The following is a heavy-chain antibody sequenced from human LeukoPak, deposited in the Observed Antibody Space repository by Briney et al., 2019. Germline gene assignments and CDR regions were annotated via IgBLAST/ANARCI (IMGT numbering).Heavy chain of an antibody. J-gene: IGHJ4*02. Sequence: GASVKVSCKASGYTFTSYDISWVRQATGQGLEWMGWLNPNSGNTGYAQKFQGRVTITRNTSISSAYMELSSLRSEDTAVYYCARVIVGGPYYFDYWGQGTLVTVSS. CDR3: ARVIVGGPYYFDY. D-gene: IGHD1-26*01. CDR1: GYTFTSYD. CDR2: LNPNSGNT. V-gene: IGHV1-8*03.